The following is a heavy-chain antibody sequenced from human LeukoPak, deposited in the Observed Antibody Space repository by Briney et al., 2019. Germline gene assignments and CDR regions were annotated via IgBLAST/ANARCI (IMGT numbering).Heavy chain of an antibody. CDR3: ARVAYSTDYFDY. D-gene: IGHD6-13*01. CDR1: GYTFTGYY. Sequence: ASVKVSCKASGYTFTGYYMYWVRQAPGQGLEWMGWINPNSGGTNYAQKLQGRVTMTTDTSTSTAYMELRSLRSDDTAVYYCARVAYSTDYFDYWGQGTLVTVSS. CDR2: INPNSGGT. V-gene: IGHV1-2*02. J-gene: IGHJ4*02.